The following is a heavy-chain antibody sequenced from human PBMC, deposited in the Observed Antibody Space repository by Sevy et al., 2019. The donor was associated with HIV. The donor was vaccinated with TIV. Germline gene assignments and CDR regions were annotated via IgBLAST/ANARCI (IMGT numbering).Heavy chain of an antibody. D-gene: IGHD3-3*01. CDR2: ISYDGSDK. V-gene: IGHV3-30*18. CDR3: AKAVPTILGVTRYYYGMDV. CDR1: GFNFNNYG. Sequence: GGSLRLSCAASGFNFNNYGMHWVRQAPGKGLEWVAVISYDGSDKYYADSVKGQFTISRDNSKNTLYLQVHSPRAEDMAVYYCAKAVPTILGVTRYYYGMDVWGQGTTVTVSS. J-gene: IGHJ6*02.